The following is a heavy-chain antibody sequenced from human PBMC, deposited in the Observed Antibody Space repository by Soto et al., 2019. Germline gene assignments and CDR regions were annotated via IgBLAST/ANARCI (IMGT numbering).Heavy chain of an antibody. CDR3: VKTVRGCSSTSCYDRYFDL. Sequence: QSGGSLRLSCAASGFTFSSYAMHWVRQAPGKGLEYVSAISSNGGSTYYADSVKGRFTISRDNSKNTLYLQMSSLRAEDTAVYYCVKTVRGCSSTSCYDRYFDLWGRGTLVTVSS. CDR2: ISSNGGST. J-gene: IGHJ2*01. V-gene: IGHV3-64D*06. D-gene: IGHD2-2*01. CDR1: GFTFSSYA.